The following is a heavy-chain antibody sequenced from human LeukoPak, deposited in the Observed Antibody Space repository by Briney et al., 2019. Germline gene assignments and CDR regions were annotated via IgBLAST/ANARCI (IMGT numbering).Heavy chain of an antibody. Sequence: PGGSLRLSCAASGFTFSSYSMNWVRQAPGKGLEWVSSISSSSSYIYYADSVKGRFTISRDNAKNSLYLQMNSLRAEDTAVYYCARRGYSYGTAGPPFNWGQGTLVTVSS. CDR1: GFTFSSYS. V-gene: IGHV3-21*01. CDR2: ISSSSSYI. J-gene: IGHJ4*02. CDR3: ARRGYSYGTAGPPFN. D-gene: IGHD5-18*01.